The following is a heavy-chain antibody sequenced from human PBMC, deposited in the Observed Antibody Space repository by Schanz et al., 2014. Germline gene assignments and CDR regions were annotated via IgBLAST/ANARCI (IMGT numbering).Heavy chain of an antibody. CDR1: GFTLSNYA. V-gene: IGHV3-23*01. CDR3: AKAADWPVTRFDR. Sequence: EMQLLESGGGLAQPGGSLRLSCAASGFTLSNYAMSWVRQAPGKGLEWVSALSEGGGGTHYADSVRGRFTISSDSSKNTLYLQMSSLRADDTAVYYCAKAADWPVTRFDRWGQGTLGTVSS. D-gene: IGHD3-9*01. CDR2: LSEGGGGT. J-gene: IGHJ5*02.